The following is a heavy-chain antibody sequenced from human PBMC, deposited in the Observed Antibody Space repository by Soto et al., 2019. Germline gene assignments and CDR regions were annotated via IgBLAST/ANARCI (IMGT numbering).Heavy chain of an antibody. Sequence: GESLKISCKGSGYSFTSYWISWVRQMPGKGLEWMGRIDRSGSYTNYSASFQGHVTISADKSISTAYLQMSSLKASDTAMYYCARHPSEYDFWSGYSYYYFDYWGQGTLVTVSS. CDR3: ARHPSEYDFWSGYSYYYFDY. CDR2: IDRSGSYT. D-gene: IGHD3-3*01. J-gene: IGHJ4*02. CDR1: GYSFTSYW. V-gene: IGHV5-10-1*01.